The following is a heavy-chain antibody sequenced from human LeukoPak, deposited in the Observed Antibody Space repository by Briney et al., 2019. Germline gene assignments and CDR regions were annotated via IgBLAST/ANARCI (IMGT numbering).Heavy chain of an antibody. D-gene: IGHD2-15*01. Sequence: GGSLRLSCAASRFTFNTYAVNWVRQAPGKGLEWVSAISGNGDITYYAGSVRSRFTISRDNSKNTLYLQMNSLRAEDTAVYYCARVKRDCSGGTCYCYDYWGQGTLVTVSS. CDR2: ISGNGDIT. J-gene: IGHJ4*02. CDR3: ARVKRDCSGGTCYCYDY. CDR1: RFTFNTYA. V-gene: IGHV3-23*01.